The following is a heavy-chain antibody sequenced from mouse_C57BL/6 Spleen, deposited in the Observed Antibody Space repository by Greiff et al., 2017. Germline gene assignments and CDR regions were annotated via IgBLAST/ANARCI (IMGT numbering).Heavy chain of an antibody. CDR1: GYTFTDYY. CDR2: INPNNGGT. CDR3: AVGYYGSSFYAMDY. D-gene: IGHD1-1*01. V-gene: IGHV1-26*01. J-gene: IGHJ4*01. Sequence: VQLQQSGPELVKPGASVKISCKASGYTFTDYYMNWVKQSHGKSLEWIGDINPNNGGTSYNQKFKGKATLTGDKSSSTAYMELRSLTSEDSAVYDCAVGYYGSSFYAMDYWGQGTSVTVSS.